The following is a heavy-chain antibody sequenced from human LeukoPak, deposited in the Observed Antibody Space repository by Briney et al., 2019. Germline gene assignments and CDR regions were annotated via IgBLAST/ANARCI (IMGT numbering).Heavy chain of an antibody. V-gene: IGHV4-4*07. J-gene: IGHJ3*02. Sequence: SETLSLTCTVSGGSISSYYRSWIRQPAGKGLEWIGRIYTSGSTNYNPSLKSRVTISVDTSKNQFSLKLSSVTAADTAVYYCARDPTTVTKGFDIWGQGTMVTVSS. CDR2: IYTSGST. CDR3: ARDPTTVTKGFDI. CDR1: GGSISSYY. D-gene: IGHD4-17*01.